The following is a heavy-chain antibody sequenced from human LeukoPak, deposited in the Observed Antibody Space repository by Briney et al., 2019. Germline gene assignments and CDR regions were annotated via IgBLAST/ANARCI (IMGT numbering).Heavy chain of an antibody. V-gene: IGHV4-59*12. Sequence: SETLSLTCTVSGGSISSYYWSWIRQPPGKGLEWIGYIYYSGSTNYNPSLKSRVTISVDTSKNQFSLKLSSVTAADTAVYYCARDNPHTANWGQGTLVTVSS. CDR2: IYYSGST. CDR3: ARDNPHTAN. CDR1: GGSISSYY. J-gene: IGHJ4*02. D-gene: IGHD1-14*01.